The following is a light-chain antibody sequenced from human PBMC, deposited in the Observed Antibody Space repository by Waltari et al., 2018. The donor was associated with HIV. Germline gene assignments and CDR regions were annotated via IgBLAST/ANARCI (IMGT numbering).Light chain of an antibody. V-gene: IGLV1-44*01. Sequence: QSVLTQPLSVSGAPGQRVEISCSGSSSTVQINSVYWYQQFPGPAPKLVQHEDDHRPSGCPDRRSGSKSGTSASLVSSVLHSGDEADYDCACWDDALPGPVFGTGTTVTVL. CDR1: SSTVQINS. CDR2: EDD. J-gene: IGLJ1*01. CDR3: ACWDDALPGPV.